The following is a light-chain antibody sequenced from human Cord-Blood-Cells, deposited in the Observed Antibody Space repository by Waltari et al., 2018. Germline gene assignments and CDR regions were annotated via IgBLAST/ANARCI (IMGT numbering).Light chain of an antibody. CDR1: QSVSSSY. V-gene: IGKV3-20*01. J-gene: IGKJ2*01. CDR3: QQYGSSQYT. Sequence: EIVLTQSPGTLSLSPGERATLYCRASQSVSSSYLAWYQQTPGQAPRLLIYGASSRATGIPDRFSGSGSGTDFTLTISRLEPEDFAVYYCQQYGSSQYTFGQGTKLEIK. CDR2: GAS.